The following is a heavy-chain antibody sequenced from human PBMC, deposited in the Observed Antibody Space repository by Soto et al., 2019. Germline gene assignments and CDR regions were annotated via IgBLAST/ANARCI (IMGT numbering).Heavy chain of an antibody. CDR1: GGSISSSKW. Sequence: PSETLSLTCAVSGGSISSSKWWSWVRQPPGKGLEWIGEIDHSGSTNYNPPLKSRVTISVDKSENQVSLKLNSVTAADTAVYYCASEWIHGYWGQGTLVTVSS. CDR3: ASEWIHGY. CDR2: IDHSGST. J-gene: IGHJ4*02. V-gene: IGHV4-4*02. D-gene: IGHD5-18*01.